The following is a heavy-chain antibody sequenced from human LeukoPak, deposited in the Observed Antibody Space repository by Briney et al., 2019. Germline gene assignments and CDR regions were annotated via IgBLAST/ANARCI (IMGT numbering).Heavy chain of an antibody. Sequence: SETLSLTCTVSGGSISSSSYYWGWIRQPPGKGLEWIGSIYYSGSTYYNPSLKSRVTISVDTSKNQFSLKLSSVTAADTAVYYCASVWELLLYFDYWGQETLVTVSS. CDR1: GGSISSSSYY. CDR3: ASVWELLLYFDY. CDR2: IYYSGST. V-gene: IGHV4-39*07. D-gene: IGHD1-26*01. J-gene: IGHJ4*02.